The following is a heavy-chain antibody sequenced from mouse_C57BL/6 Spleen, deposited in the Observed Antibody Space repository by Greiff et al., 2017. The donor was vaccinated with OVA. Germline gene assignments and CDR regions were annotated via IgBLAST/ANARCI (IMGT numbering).Heavy chain of an antibody. V-gene: IGHV1-15*01. J-gene: IGHJ2*01. CDR1: GYTFTDYE. CDR3: TRGSNYFDY. Sequence: QVQLQQSGAELVRPGASVTLSCKASGYTFTDYEMHWVKQTPVHGLEWIGAIDPETGGTAYNQKFKGKAILTADKSSSAAYMELRSLPSEDSAVYYCTRGSNYFDYWGQGTTLTVSS. CDR2: IDPETGGT.